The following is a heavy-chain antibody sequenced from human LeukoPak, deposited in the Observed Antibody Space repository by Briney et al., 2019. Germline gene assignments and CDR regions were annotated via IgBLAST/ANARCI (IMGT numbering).Heavy chain of an antibody. J-gene: IGHJ6*03. CDR1: GYTFTDYY. CDR3: ARDRWFGELLESPHYYYMDV. Sequence: ASVTVSCKASGYTFTDYYMHWVRQAPGQGLEWMGWINPNSGGTNYAQKFQGRVTMTRDTSISTAYMELSRLRSDDTAVYYCARDRWFGELLESPHYYYMDVWGKGTTVTISS. D-gene: IGHD3-10*01. V-gene: IGHV1-2*02. CDR2: INPNSGGT.